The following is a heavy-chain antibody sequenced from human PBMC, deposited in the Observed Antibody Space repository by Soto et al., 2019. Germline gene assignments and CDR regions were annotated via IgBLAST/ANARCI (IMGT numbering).Heavy chain of an antibody. V-gene: IGHV3-7*01. Sequence: EVQLVESGGGLVQPGGSLRLSCAASGFDLNRYWMRWVRQAPGKALEWVANIKQDGSEQYYVDSVRGRFTISRDNLKNSLYLQMNSLRPEDTAVYYCARAGGTTVTGLWHFDSWGQGTLVTVSS. CDR3: ARAGGTTVTGLWHFDS. CDR1: GFDLNRYW. CDR2: IKQDGSEQ. J-gene: IGHJ4*02. D-gene: IGHD4-17*01.